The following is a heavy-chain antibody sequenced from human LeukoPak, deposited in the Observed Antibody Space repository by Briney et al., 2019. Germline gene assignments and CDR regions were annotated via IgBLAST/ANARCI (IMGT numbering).Heavy chain of an antibody. CDR1: GLTLSSSW. CDR2: INPDGNKK. J-gene: IGHJ4*02. CDR3: ARDLAYSRLDY. D-gene: IGHD5-18*01. Sequence: GGSLRLSCAISGLTLSSSWMDWVRQAPGKGLEWVASINPDGNKKYSADSVKGRFTISRDNAENSLYLQMNSLRVEDTAFYYCARDLAYSRLDYWGQGMLVTVSS. V-gene: IGHV3-7*01.